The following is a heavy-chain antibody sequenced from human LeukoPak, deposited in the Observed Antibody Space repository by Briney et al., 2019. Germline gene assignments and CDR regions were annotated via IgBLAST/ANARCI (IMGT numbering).Heavy chain of an antibody. Sequence: PSETLSLTCAVSGGSISSGGYSWGWIRQPPGKGLEWIGYIYHSGSTYYNPSLKSRVTISVDRSKNQFSLKLSSVTAADTAVYYCARAVVVTYYYGMDVWGQGTTVTVSS. V-gene: IGHV4-30-2*01. CDR2: IYHSGST. CDR3: ARAVVVTYYYGMDV. CDR1: GGSISSGGYS. D-gene: IGHD2-15*01. J-gene: IGHJ6*02.